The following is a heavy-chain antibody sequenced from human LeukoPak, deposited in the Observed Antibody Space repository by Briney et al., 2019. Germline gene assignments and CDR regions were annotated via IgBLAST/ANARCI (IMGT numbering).Heavy chain of an antibody. J-gene: IGHJ6*02. CDR2: ITSSGTYL. CDR3: ARPFYYDTNGGEGMDV. Sequence: PRRSLRLSCAASGFTFSSYGMHWVRQAPGKGLELVSSITSSGTYLYYEASVKGRFTISRDNAKNSLYQQMNSLRAEDTAVYYCARPFYYDTNGGEGMDVWGQGTTVTVSS. V-gene: IGHV3-21*01. D-gene: IGHD3-22*01. CDR1: GFTFSSYG.